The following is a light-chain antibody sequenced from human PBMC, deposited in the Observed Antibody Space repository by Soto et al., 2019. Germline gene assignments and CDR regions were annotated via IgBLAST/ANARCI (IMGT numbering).Light chain of an antibody. CDR1: QGISSS. V-gene: IGKV1-27*01. CDR3: QEYHSPPFT. Sequence: DIQMTQSPSSPSASVGDTVTITCRASQGISSSLAWYQQKAGKVPDLLIYGASTLQSGVPSHFSGSGSGTDFTLTISSLQPEDVATYYCQEYHSPPFTFGPGTKVEMK. CDR2: GAS. J-gene: IGKJ3*01.